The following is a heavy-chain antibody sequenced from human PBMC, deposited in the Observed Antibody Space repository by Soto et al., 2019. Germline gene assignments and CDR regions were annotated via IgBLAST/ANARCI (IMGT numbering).Heavy chain of an antibody. CDR1: GVSISSYY. Sequence: SETLSLTCTVSGVSISSYYWSWIRQPPGKGLEWIGYIYYSGSTNYNPSLKSRVTISVDTSKNQFSLKLGSVTAADTAVYYCARGGYDPRNWFDPWGQGTLVTVSS. J-gene: IGHJ5*02. D-gene: IGHD5-12*01. CDR3: ARGGYDPRNWFDP. CDR2: IYYSGST. V-gene: IGHV4-59*01.